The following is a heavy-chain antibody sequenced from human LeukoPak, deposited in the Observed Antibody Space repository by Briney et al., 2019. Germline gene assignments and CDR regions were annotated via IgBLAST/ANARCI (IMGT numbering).Heavy chain of an antibody. J-gene: IGHJ2*01. CDR2: ISGDNGNT. CDR3: ARDRAYNWNYWYFDL. CDR1: DYTFSNFG. Sequence: ASVKVSCKASDYTFSNFGISWLRQAPGQGLEWMGWISGDNGNTNYAQKLQGRVTMTTDISTSTAYMELRSLTSDDTAVYYCARDRAYNWNYWYFDLWGRDTLVTVSS. V-gene: IGHV1-18*01. D-gene: IGHD1-20*01.